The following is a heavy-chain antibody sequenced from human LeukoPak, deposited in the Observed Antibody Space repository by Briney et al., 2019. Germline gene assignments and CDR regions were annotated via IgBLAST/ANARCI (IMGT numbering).Heavy chain of an antibody. CDR2: ISSSGSTI. Sequence: GGSLRLSCAASGFTFSDYYMSWIRQAPGKGLEWVSYISSSGSTIYYADSVKGRFTISRDNAKNSLYLQMNSLRAEDTAVYYCARDGTYYYDSSGNPNWFDPWGQGTLVTVSS. D-gene: IGHD3-22*01. CDR1: GFTFSDYY. V-gene: IGHV3-11*01. J-gene: IGHJ5*02. CDR3: ARDGTYYYDSSGNPNWFDP.